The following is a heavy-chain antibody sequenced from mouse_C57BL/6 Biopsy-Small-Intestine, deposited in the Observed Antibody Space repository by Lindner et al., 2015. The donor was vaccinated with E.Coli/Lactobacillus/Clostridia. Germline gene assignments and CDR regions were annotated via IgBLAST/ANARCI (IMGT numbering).Heavy chain of an antibody. J-gene: IGHJ4*01. CDR2: ISPYNGYT. Sequence: KVSCKASGYTFTNFGLSWVRQAPGQGLEWMGRISPYNGYTNYAQKFQGRVSLTTDTSTSTAYMELRSLRSDDTAVYFCARSSGPRVLVALDFDYWGLGTLVTVSS. CDR3: ARSSGPRVLVALDFDY. V-gene: IGHV1-81*01. D-gene: IGHD1-3*01. CDR1: GYTFTNFG.